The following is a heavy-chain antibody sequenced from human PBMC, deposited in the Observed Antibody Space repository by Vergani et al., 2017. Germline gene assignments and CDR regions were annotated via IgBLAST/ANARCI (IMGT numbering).Heavy chain of an antibody. D-gene: IGHD1-26*01. J-gene: IGHJ3*02. CDR1: GFTFSSYW. CDR3: AKEIVGAPTAFDI. Sequence: EVQLVESGGGLVQPGGSLRLSCAASGFTFSSYWMSWVRQAPGKGLEWVANIKQDGSEKYYVDSVKGRFTISRDNSKNTLYLQMNSLRAEDTAVYYCAKEIVGAPTAFDIWGQGTMVTVSS. CDR2: IKQDGSEK. V-gene: IGHV3-7*05.